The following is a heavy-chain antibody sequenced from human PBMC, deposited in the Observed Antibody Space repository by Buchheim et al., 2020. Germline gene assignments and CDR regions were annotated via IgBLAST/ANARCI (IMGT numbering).Heavy chain of an antibody. V-gene: IGHV3-13*01. D-gene: IGHD6-19*01. CDR1: GFTFSSYD. Sequence: EVQLVESGGGLVQPGGSLRLSCAASGFTFSSYDMHWVRQVPGNGLEWVSTIGIPGDTYYPGSVKGRFTITTENAKNSLYLQMNSLTAGDTAVYYCARSGQSSRDGLDVWGQGTT. CDR3: ARSGQSSRDGLDV. CDR2: IGIPGDT. J-gene: IGHJ6*02.